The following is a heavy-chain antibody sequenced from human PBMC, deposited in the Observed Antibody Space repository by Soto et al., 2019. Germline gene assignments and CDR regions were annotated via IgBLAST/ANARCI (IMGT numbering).Heavy chain of an antibody. V-gene: IGHV4-4*02. J-gene: IGHJ3*01. D-gene: IGHD6-19*01. CDR2: LLHSGTT. CDR3: AYSSGWYRHDV. CDR1: GDSISSPKW. Sequence: QVQLQESGPGLVKPSGTLSLTCAVSGDSISSPKWWTWLRQPPGKGLEWIGDLLHSGTTNYNPSLNSRVILSVDKSQNQFSLSLTSVTAADTAIYYWAYSSGWYRHDVWGQGTSVTVSS.